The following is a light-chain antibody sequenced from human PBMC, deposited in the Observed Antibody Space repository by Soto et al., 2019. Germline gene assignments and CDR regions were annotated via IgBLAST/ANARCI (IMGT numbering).Light chain of an antibody. V-gene: IGKV3-20*01. CDR1: QSVSSTY. CDR3: QQYGSSRWT. Sequence: EIVLTQSPDTLSLFPGERATLSCRASQSVSSTYLAWYQQKLGQAPRLLIFGASSRATGIPDRFSGSGYGTGFTLTISRLEPEDFAVYYCQQYGSSRWTFGQGTQVEIK. CDR2: GAS. J-gene: IGKJ1*01.